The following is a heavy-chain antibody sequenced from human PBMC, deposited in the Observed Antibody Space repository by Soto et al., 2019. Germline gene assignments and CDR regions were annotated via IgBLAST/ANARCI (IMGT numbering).Heavy chain of an antibody. J-gene: IGHJ4*02. Sequence: QVQLVQSGAEVKKPGASVKVSCKASGYTFTSYYMHWVRQGPGQGLEWMGIINPSGGSTNYAQNFQGTVTMTRDPSTSTVYIELSSLRSEDTAVYYCARGGGSYAGYYFDSWGQGPLVSVSS. CDR3: ARGGGSYAGYYFDS. V-gene: IGHV1-46*01. CDR1: GYTFTSYY. CDR2: INPSGGST. D-gene: IGHD1-26*01.